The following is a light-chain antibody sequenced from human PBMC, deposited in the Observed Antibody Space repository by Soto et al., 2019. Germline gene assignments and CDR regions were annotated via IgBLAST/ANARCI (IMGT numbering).Light chain of an antibody. V-gene: IGKV1-33*01. CDR3: QQYDSLPWA. Sequence: HITLSQSSRSVSAGDRVTITFKASQDISNYLNWYQQKPGKAPKLLIYAASNLQTGVPSRFSGSGSGTDFTFTISSLQPEDIATYYCQQYDSLPWAFGPGTKVDIK. CDR1: QDISNY. CDR2: AAS. J-gene: IGKJ3*01.